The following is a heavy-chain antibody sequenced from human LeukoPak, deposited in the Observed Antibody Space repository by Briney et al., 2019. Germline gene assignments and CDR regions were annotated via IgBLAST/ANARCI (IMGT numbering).Heavy chain of an antibody. CDR1: GGSINRGSYY. J-gene: IGHJ4*02. CDR2: IHTSGNI. CDR3: ATEGDN. V-gene: IGHV4-61*02. Sequence: SETLSLTCTVSGGSINRGSYYWTRIRQPAGEGLEWIGRIHTSGNINYNPSLKSRVTISLDTSKNQFSLKLSSVTAADTAVYYCATEGDNWGQGTLVTVSS.